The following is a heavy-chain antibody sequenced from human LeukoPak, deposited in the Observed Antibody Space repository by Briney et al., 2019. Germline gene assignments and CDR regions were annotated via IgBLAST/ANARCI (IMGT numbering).Heavy chain of an antibody. J-gene: IGHJ3*02. CDR1: GFTFNNYG. CDR3: AKDLGYCSGGSCYSVGAFDI. V-gene: IGHV3-23*01. D-gene: IGHD2-15*01. Sequence: SGGSLRLSCAGSGFTFNNYGMSWVRQAPGKGLEWVSGISGSGGSTYYADSVKGRFTISRDNSKNTLYLQMNSLRAEDTAVYYCAKDLGYCSGGSCYSVGAFDIWGQGTTVTVSS. CDR2: ISGSGGST.